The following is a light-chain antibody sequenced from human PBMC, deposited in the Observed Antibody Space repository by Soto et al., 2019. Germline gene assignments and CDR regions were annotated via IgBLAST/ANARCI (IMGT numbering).Light chain of an antibody. CDR1: QYVHTS. V-gene: IGKV3-15*01. CDR2: GAS. Sequence: EIVMTQSPGTLSVSPGERVTVSCRASQYVHTSLAWYQQKSGQAPRLLIYGASIRATGVPVRFSGSGSGTEFTLIIDSLPSEDSAVYSCQQYNQCPPTWTFGQGTKVEI. CDR3: QQYNQCPPTWT. J-gene: IGKJ1*01.